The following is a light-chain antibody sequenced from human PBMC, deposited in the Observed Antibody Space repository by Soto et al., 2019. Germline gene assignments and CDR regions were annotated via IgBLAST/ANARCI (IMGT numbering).Light chain of an antibody. Sequence: DIVMNQSPLSLPVTPGEPASISCRSSQSLLHSNGYNYLDWYLQKPGQSPQLLIYLGSNRASGVPDSVSGSGSGTDFTLKIRRVYAEDVGVYYCLQALETPLFTFDAGTKVDI. CDR2: LGS. CDR1: QSLLHSNGYNY. V-gene: IGKV2-28*01. J-gene: IGKJ3*01. CDR3: LQALETPLFT.